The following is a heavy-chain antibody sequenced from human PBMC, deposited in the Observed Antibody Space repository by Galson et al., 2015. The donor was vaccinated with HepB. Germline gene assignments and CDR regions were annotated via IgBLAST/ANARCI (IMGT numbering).Heavy chain of an antibody. D-gene: IGHD4-17*01. Sequence: SLRLSCAASGFTVTTSNVSWVRQAPGKGLEWVSVLYGGGGTYYADSVKGRFTISRDNSKNTLYLQMNGLRAEDTAVYYCARVFDDYGPPNYWGQGTLVTVSS. CDR1: GFTVTTSN. CDR3: ARVFDDYGPPNY. CDR2: LYGGGGT. J-gene: IGHJ4*02. V-gene: IGHV3-66*01.